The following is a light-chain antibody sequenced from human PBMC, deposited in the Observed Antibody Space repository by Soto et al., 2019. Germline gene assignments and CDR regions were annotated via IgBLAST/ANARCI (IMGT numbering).Light chain of an antibody. CDR1: SSDVGGYNY. Sequence: QSALTQPASVSGSPGQSITISCTGTSSDVGGYNYVSWYQQYPVKAPKLILHEVSNRPSGVSTRFSGSKSGNTASLTTSGLQTEDEADYYCSSYTSSSTLSYVFGTGTKVTVL. J-gene: IGLJ1*01. CDR3: SSYTSSSTLSYV. CDR2: EVS. V-gene: IGLV2-14*01.